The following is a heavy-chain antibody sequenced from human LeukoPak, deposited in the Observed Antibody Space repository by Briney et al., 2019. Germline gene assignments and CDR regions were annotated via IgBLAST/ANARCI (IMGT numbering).Heavy chain of an antibody. Sequence: GGSLTLSCAASGFTFSSYSMNWVRQAPGKGLEWVSSISSSSSYIYYADSVKGRFTISRDNAKNSLYLQMNSLRAEDTAVYYCARFIPPPTGSSSRRGYWGQGTLVTVSS. J-gene: IGHJ4*02. CDR1: GFTFSSYS. CDR2: ISSSSSYI. D-gene: IGHD6-13*01. V-gene: IGHV3-21*01. CDR3: ARFIPPPTGSSSRRGY.